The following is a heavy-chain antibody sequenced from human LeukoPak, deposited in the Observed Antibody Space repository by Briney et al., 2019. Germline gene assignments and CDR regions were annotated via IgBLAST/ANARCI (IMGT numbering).Heavy chain of an antibody. V-gene: IGHV1-2*02. J-gene: IGHJ4*02. D-gene: IGHD2-21*01. CDR2: INPNSGGT. CDR1: GYTFTGYY. CDR3: ARDPLTFLTSPPYFDS. Sequence: GASVKVSCKASGYTFTGYYMHWVRQAHGQGLEWMGWINPNSGGTNYAQKFQGRVTMTRDTSISTAYMELSRLRSDDTAVYYCARDPLTFLTSPPYFDSWGQGTLVTVSS.